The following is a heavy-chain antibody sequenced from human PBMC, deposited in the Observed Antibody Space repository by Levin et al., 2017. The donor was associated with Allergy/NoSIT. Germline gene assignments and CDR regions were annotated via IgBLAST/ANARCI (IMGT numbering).Heavy chain of an antibody. CDR2: ISWNSGSI. J-gene: IGHJ3*02. CDR3: ARDGINWNYARAFDS. Sequence: SLKISCAASGFTFDDYAMHWVRQAPGKGLEWVSGISWNSGSIGYADSVKGRFTISRDNAKNSLYLQMNSLRAEDTALYYCARDGINWNYARAFDSWGQGTMVTVSS. CDR1: GFTFDDYA. V-gene: IGHV3-9*01. D-gene: IGHD1-7*01.